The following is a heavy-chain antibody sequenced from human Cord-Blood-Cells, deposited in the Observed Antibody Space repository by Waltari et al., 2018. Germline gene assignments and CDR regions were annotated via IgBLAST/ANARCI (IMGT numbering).Heavy chain of an antibody. CDR3: ASSDDYYYYYMDV. V-gene: IGHV3-53*04. Sequence: EVQLVESGGGLVQPGGSLRLSCAASGFTVSSNYMSWVRQAPGKGLEWVSVIYSGGSTYYAGPVKGPFTISRHKSKNTLYLQMNSLRAEDTAVYYCASSDDYYYYYMDVWGKGTTVTVSS. CDR2: IYSGGST. CDR1: GFTVSSNY. J-gene: IGHJ6*03.